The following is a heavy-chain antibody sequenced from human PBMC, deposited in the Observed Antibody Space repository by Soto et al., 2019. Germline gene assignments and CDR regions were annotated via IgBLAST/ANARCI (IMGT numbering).Heavy chain of an antibody. Sequence: SETLSLTCTVSGGSISSGGYYWSWIRQHPGKGLEWIGYIYYSGSTYYSPSLKSRVTISVDTSKNQFSLKLSSVTAADTAVYYCARDRPYDSSGYYRFDYWGQGTLVTVSS. V-gene: IGHV4-31*03. CDR3: ARDRPYDSSGYYRFDY. CDR2: IYYSGST. J-gene: IGHJ4*02. D-gene: IGHD3-22*01. CDR1: GGSISSGGYY.